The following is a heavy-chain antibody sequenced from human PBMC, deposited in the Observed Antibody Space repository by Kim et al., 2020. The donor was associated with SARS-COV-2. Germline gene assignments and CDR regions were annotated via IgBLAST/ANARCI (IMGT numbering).Heavy chain of an antibody. J-gene: IGHJ4*02. D-gene: IGHD3-10*01. V-gene: IGHV3-7*01. Sequence: GGSLRLSCAASGFPFSDYWMNWVRQAPGKGLEWVANIEQDGSEKNYLDSVKGRFTISRDNAKNLLFLQMNSLRPDDMAIYYWAGGAGWLVEDWGRGTLVTVSS. CDR1: GFPFSDYW. CDR2: IEQDGSEK. CDR3: AGGAGWLVED.